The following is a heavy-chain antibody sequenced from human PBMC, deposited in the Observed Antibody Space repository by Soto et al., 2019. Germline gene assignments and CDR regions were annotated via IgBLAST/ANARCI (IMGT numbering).Heavy chain of an antibody. J-gene: IGHJ6*02. V-gene: IGHV1-18*01. D-gene: IGHD2-8*02. CDR1: SFIFTSYG. CDR3: AKSGGHHFGMDV. CDR2: ISGYNGNT. Sequence: ASVKVSCKASSFIFTSYGINWVRQAPGQGLEWMGWISGYNGNTKYGQKFRDRVTLTADTSTATAFMEVRSLRGDDSAVYYCAKSGGHHFGMDVWGQGTTVTVSS.